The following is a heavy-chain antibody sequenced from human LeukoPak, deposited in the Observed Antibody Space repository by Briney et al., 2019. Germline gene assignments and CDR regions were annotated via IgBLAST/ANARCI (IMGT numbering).Heavy chain of an antibody. J-gene: IGHJ4*02. V-gene: IGHV1-69*01. CDR3: AKDRYYYDSSGYILFDD. CDR1: GGTSSSYA. CDR2: IIPIFGTA. Sequence: SVKVSCKASGGTSSSYAISWVRQAPGQGLEWMGGIIPIFGTANYAQKFQGRVTITADESTSTAYMELSSLRSEDTAVYYCAKDRYYYDSSGYILFDDWGQRTLVTVSS. D-gene: IGHD3-22*01.